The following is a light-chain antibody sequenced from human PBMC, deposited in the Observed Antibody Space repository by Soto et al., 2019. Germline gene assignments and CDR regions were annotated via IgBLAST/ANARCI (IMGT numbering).Light chain of an antibody. Sequence: DIQMTQSPSSLSASVGDRVTITCRTSQSISTSLNWYQQKAGKAPKLLIYGASTLQSGVTLRFSGSGSGTDFTLTISSLQREDFATYYCQESYSFLWGTCGQGNKVEIK. CDR3: QESYSFLWGT. CDR2: GAS. CDR1: QSISTS. J-gene: IGKJ1*01. V-gene: IGKV1-39*01.